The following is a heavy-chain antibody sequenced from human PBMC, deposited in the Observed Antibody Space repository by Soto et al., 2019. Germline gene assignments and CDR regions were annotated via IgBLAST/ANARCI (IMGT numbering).Heavy chain of an antibody. V-gene: IGHV4-59*01. J-gene: IGHJ6*02. CDR2: IYYSGST. CDR1: GGSISSYY. CDR3: ARDSLVPQAYYYYGMDV. Sequence: PSETLSLTCTVAGGSISSYYWSWIRQQPGKGLEWIGYIYYSGSTNYNPSLKSRVTISVDTSKNQFSLKLSSVTAADTAVYYCARDSLVPQAYYYYGMDVWRQGTTVTVSS. D-gene: IGHD6-13*01.